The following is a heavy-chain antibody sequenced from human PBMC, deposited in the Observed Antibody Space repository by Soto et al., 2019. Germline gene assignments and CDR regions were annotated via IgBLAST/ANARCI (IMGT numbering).Heavy chain of an antibody. CDR3: AKGGSGRYNYYYYDLDV. CDR1: GFTFSSYA. Sequence: EVQLLESGGGLVQPGGSLRLSCAASGFTFSSYAMNWVRQAPGKGLEWVSAISGSGGSIYYADSVRGRFTISRDNSKNTLYLQMDSLRAEETAVYYCAKGGSGRYNYYYYDLDVWGQGTTVTVSS. CDR2: ISGSGGSI. D-gene: IGHD3-10*01. J-gene: IGHJ6*02. V-gene: IGHV3-23*01.